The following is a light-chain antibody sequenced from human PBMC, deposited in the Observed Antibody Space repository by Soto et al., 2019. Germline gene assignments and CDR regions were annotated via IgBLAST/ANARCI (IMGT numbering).Light chain of an antibody. CDR3: QQYKHLIT. Sequence: DIHKNQSPSSLSASVGDRVTITCQASQDISNYLNWYQQKPGKAPKLLIYDASNLETGVPSRFSGSGSGTDFTFTITSLQPEDIATYYCQQYKHLITFGQGTRLEIK. CDR2: DAS. J-gene: IGKJ5*01. V-gene: IGKV1-33*01. CDR1: QDISNY.